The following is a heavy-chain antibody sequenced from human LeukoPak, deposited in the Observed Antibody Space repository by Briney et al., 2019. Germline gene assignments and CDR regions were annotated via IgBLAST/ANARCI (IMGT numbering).Heavy chain of an antibody. CDR3: ARDKYQRPYEIDD. J-gene: IGHJ4*02. CDR1: GYTFTNYG. CDR2: INTNTGNP. D-gene: IGHD2-2*01. Sequence: GASVKVSCKASGYTFTNYGITWVRQPPGHGLERMGWINTNTGNPTHAQGFTGRLVFSLDTSVSTAYLQISSLRAEDTALYYCARDKYQRPYEIDDWGQGTLVTVSS. V-gene: IGHV7-4-1*02.